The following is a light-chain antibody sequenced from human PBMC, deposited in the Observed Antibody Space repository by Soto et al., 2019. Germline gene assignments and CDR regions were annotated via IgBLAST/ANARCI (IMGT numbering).Light chain of an antibody. V-gene: IGLV2-14*01. Sequence: QSALAQPASVSVSPGQSITISCTGTSCDVGGYFYFSWYQQLPGKAPKLMIYDDTSRPSGVPYRFSGSKSGNTASLTISGLQAEDEADYCWSSYTTRSSYVFGTGTKVTVL. CDR2: DDT. CDR3: SSYTTRSSYV. CDR1: SCDVGGYFY. J-gene: IGLJ1*01.